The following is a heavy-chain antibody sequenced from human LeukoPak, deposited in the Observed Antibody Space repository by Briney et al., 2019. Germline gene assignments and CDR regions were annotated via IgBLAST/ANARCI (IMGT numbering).Heavy chain of an antibody. Sequence: GGSLRLSCAASGFGFSIYSMTWVRQAPGKGLEWVSSIGSSNNYVYYADSVKGRFTISRDNAKTSLYLQMNSLRAEDTAVYYCARDQRYYLFDYWGQGTLVTVSS. J-gene: IGHJ4*02. CDR3: ARDQRYYLFDY. D-gene: IGHD3-10*01. CDR1: GFGFSIYS. CDR2: IGSSNNYV. V-gene: IGHV3-21*01.